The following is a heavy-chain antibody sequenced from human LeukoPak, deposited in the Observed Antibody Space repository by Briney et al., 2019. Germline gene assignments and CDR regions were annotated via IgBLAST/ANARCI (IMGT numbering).Heavy chain of an antibody. CDR2: INSDGSST. Sequence: GGSLRLSCAVSGFTFSSYWMHWVRQAPGKGLVWVSRINSDGSSTSYADSVKGRFTISRDNAKNTLYLQMNSLRAEDTAVYYCAREGGSSGSLDYWGQGTLVTVSS. CDR1: GFTFSSYW. D-gene: IGHD3-22*01. V-gene: IGHV3-74*01. J-gene: IGHJ4*02. CDR3: AREGGSSGSLDY.